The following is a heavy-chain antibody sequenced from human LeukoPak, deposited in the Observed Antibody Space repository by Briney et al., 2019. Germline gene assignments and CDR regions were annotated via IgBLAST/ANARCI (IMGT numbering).Heavy chain of an antibody. Sequence: SETLSLTCSVSGDSVSRSSYHWSWIRQPPGKGLEWIGEINHSGSTNYNPSLKSRVTISVDTSKNQFSLKLSSVTAADTAVYYCARGVLIGNWFDPWGQGTLVTVSS. V-gene: IGHV4-39*07. D-gene: IGHD2-8*01. J-gene: IGHJ5*02. CDR3: ARGVLIGNWFDP. CDR2: INHSGST. CDR1: GDSVSRSSYH.